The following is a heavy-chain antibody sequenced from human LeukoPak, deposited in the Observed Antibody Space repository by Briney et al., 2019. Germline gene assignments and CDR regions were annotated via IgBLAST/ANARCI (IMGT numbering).Heavy chain of an antibody. V-gene: IGHV4-30-4*08. CDR2: IYYSGST. CDR3: ARGFLDGRPEYYFDC. D-gene: IGHD3/OR15-3a*01. Sequence: SETLSLTCTVSGGSISSGDYYWSWIRQPPGKGLEWIGYIYYSGSTYYNPSLKSRVTISVDTSKNQFSLKLSSVTAADTAVYYCARGFLDGRPEYYFDCWGQGTLVTVSS. CDR1: GGSISSGDYY. J-gene: IGHJ4*02.